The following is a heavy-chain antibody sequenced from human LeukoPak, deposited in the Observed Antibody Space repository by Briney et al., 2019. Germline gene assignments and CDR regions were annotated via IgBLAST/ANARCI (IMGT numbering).Heavy chain of an antibody. J-gene: IGHJ4*02. CDR2: ISAYNGNT. V-gene: IGHV1-18*01. Sequence: ATVKVSCKASVYTFTRYGTSWVPQAPGQGLEWMVWISAYNGNTNYAQKIQGRVTMTTDTSTSTAYMELRSLRSDDTAVYYCARDRVGYCSGGSCYGPQPYDYWGQGTLVTVSS. CDR1: VYTFTRYG. CDR3: ARDRVGYCSGGSCYGPQPYDY. D-gene: IGHD2-15*01.